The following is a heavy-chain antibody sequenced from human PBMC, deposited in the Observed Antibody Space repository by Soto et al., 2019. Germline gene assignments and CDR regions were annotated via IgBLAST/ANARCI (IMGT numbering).Heavy chain of an antibody. Sequence: EVQLVESGGGLVQPGRSLRLSCAASGFTFDDYAMYWVRQAPGKGLEWVSGISWNSGSICYADSVKGRFTITRDNAKISLYLQRNRLRAEDTALYYGAKGHIAADCINWFDPWGQGTLVTVSS. CDR2: ISWNSGSI. CDR1: GFTFDDYA. D-gene: IGHD6-13*01. V-gene: IGHV3-9*01. J-gene: IGHJ5*02. CDR3: AKGHIAADCINWFDP.